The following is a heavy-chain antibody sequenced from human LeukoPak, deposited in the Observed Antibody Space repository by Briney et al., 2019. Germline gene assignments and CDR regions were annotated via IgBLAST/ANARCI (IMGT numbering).Heavy chain of an antibody. J-gene: IGHJ4*02. D-gene: IGHD3-22*01. Sequence: EALVKVSCKASGYTFTSYYMHWVRQAPGQGLEWMGIINPSGGSTSYAQKFQGRVTMTRDTSTSTVYMELSSLRSEDTAVYYCARDYDPYYYDSSGSSYFDYWGQGTLVTVSS. CDR1: GYTFTSYY. V-gene: IGHV1-46*01. CDR2: INPSGGST. CDR3: ARDYDPYYYDSSGSSYFDY.